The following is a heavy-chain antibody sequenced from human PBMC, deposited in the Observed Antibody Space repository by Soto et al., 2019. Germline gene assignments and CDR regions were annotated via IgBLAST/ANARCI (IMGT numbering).Heavy chain of an antibody. CDR3: ARDPALRRDGYNF. Sequence: GGSLRLSCAASGFTFSSYAMSWVRQAPGKGLDWVSGINPNGGSTYYADSVKGRFTISRDNAKNSLSLQMNSLRAEDTAVYYCARDPALRRDGYNFWGQGTLVTVSS. J-gene: IGHJ4*02. CDR1: GFTFSSYA. CDR2: INPNGGST. V-gene: IGHV3-23*01. D-gene: IGHD5-12*01.